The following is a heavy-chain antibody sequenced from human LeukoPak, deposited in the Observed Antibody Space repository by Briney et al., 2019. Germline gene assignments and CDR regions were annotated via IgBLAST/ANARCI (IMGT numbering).Heavy chain of an antibody. CDR2: INAILDTA. Sequence: SVKVSCKASGGSFSDYSISWVRQAPGQGLEWMGRINAILDTAHYAQKFQGRFTITADKSTTTVYMELSSLRSDDTAVYYCVRSGYDYDWFDPWGQGTLVTVSS. J-gene: IGHJ5*02. CDR3: VRSGYDYDWFDP. V-gene: IGHV1-69*08. D-gene: IGHD5-12*01. CDR1: GGSFSDYS.